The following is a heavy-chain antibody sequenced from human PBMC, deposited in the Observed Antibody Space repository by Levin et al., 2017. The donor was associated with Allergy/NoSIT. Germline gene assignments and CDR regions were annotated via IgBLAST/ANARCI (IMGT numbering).Heavy chain of an antibody. Sequence: GESLKISCKTSGYSFISYYLHWVRQAPGQAPEYMGIINPSGGSASYTQRFQGRVTMTRDTSTSTIYMELSSLRSEDTAVYYCARCGGGNCRPGYFDYWGQGTLVTVSS. CDR1: GYSFISYY. CDR3: ARCGGGNCRPGYFDY. D-gene: IGHD2-21*01. J-gene: IGHJ4*02. CDR2: INPSGGSA. V-gene: IGHV1-46*01.